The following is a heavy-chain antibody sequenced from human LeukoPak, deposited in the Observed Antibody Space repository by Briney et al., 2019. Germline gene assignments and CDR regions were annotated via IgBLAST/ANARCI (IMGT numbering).Heavy chain of an antibody. J-gene: IGHJ4*02. CDR1: GYTFTSYY. CDR2: INPSGGST. CDR3: GTLLSNGPFDY. Sequence: ASVKVSCKASGYTFTSYYMHWVRQAPGQGLEWMGIINPSGGSTSYAQKFQGRVTMTRDTSTSTAYMELSGLRSDDTAVYYCGTLLSNGPFDYWGQGSLVTVSS. V-gene: IGHV1-46*01.